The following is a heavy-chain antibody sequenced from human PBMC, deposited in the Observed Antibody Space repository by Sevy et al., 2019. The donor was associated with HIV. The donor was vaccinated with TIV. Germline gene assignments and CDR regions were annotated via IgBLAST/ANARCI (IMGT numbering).Heavy chain of an antibody. Sequence: SETLSLTCSVSGGSISSSSYFWGWIRQPPGKGLEWIATIYYSGTTYYNPSLKSRVTMSVDTSKNQFSLRLDYVTAADTAVYYCARHGAWRIYFDYWGQGTLVTVSS. J-gene: IGHJ4*02. D-gene: IGHD2-15*01. CDR2: IYYSGTT. CDR1: GGSISSSSYF. V-gene: IGHV4-39*01. CDR3: ARHGAWRIYFDY.